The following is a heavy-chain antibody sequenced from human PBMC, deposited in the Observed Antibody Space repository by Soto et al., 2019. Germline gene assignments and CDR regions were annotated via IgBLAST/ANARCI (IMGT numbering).Heavy chain of an antibody. CDR1: GFTFSSYG. V-gene: IGHV3-33*01. D-gene: IGHD3-10*01. CDR2: IWYDGGNK. CDR3: ARDLEGSGIGDMDV. Sequence: GGSLRLSCAASGFTFSSYGMHWVRQAPGEGLEWVAVIWYDGGNKYYADSVKGRFSISRDNSKNTLYLQMNSLRAEDTAVYYCARDLEGSGIGDMDVWGQGTTVTVSS. J-gene: IGHJ6*02.